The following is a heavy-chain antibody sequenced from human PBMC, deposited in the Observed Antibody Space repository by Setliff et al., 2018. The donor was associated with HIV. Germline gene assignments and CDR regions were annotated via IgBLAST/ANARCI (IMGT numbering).Heavy chain of an antibody. CDR1: GFVFSTYW. V-gene: IGHV3-7*01. CDR2: IKTDGSEK. J-gene: IGHJ4*02. Sequence: GESLTISCAASGFVFSTYWMSWVRQAPGKGPEWVANIKTDGSEKYYVDSVKGRFTISRDNAKNSLYLQMNSLRVEDTAVYFCAGSRGYFVQADWGQGTLVTVS. D-gene: IGHD3-22*01. CDR3: AGSRGYFVQAD.